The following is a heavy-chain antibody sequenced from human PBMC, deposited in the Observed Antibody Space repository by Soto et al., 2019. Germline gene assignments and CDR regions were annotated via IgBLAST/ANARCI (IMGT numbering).Heavy chain of an antibody. CDR3: ARDLDGSGSYYTDY. CDR2: ISAYNGNT. D-gene: IGHD3-10*01. CDR1: GYTFTSAG. J-gene: IGHJ4*02. V-gene: IGHV1-18*01. Sequence: QVQLVQSGAEVKDPGTSVKVSCKTSGYTFTSAGISWVRQAPGQGLEWMGWISAYNGNTKYAQKVQGRVTMTTDTSTSTACMELRSLTSDDTAVYYCARDLDGSGSYYTDYWGQGTLVTV.